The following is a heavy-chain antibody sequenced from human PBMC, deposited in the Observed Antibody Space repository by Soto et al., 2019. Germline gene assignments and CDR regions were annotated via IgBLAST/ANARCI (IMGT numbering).Heavy chain of an antibody. CDR1: GSRFSNYV. J-gene: IGHJ4*02. D-gene: IGHD2-2*02. V-gene: IGHV1-69*06. Sequence: SVKVSCKVSGSRFSNYVISWVRQAPGHVLEWLGRIIPIFNSTKYAQSFQGRVTITADKSTSTASLELSSLRSDDTAVYYCAREGRGKKAGYNGLVSLGYWGQGTLVTVSS. CDR3: AREGRGKKAGYNGLVSLGY. CDR2: IIPIFNST.